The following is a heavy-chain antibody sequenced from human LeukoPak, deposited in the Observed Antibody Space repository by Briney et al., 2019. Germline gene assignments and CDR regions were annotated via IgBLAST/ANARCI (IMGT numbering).Heavy chain of an antibody. CDR3: ASGLTTWDCYYYYMDV. Sequence: PGGSLRLSCAASGFSFNHYWMNWARQAPGKGLEWVANIKKDGSEKYYLDSVKGRFTISRDNAKNSLFLQMNSLRVEDTAVYFCASGLTTWDCYYYYMDVWGKGTTVTVTS. V-gene: IGHV3-7*01. CDR1: GFSFNHYW. J-gene: IGHJ6*03. D-gene: IGHD4-11*01. CDR2: IKKDGSEK.